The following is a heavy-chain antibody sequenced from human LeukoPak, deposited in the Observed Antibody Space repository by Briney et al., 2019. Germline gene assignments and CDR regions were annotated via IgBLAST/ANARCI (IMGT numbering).Heavy chain of an antibody. CDR3: AKHMRATNTYSFFGLDV. CDR2: ITSRSTYI. CDR1: GFAFGSYS. Sequence: GGSLRLSCAASGFAFGSYSISWVRQAPGKGLEWVSSITSRSTYINYADSAKGRFTISRDNAQNSLYLQLSSLRPEDTALYYCAKHMRATNTYSFFGLDVWGQGTTVTVSS. D-gene: IGHD1-26*01. V-gene: IGHV3-21*04. J-gene: IGHJ6*02.